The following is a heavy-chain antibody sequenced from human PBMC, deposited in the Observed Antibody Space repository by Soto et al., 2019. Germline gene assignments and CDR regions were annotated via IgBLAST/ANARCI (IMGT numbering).Heavy chain of an antibody. J-gene: IGHJ2*01. D-gene: IGHD2-15*01. V-gene: IGHV1-8*01. CDR3: ARGLVVVSATYWDFDL. Sequence: QVQLVQSGAEVKKPGASVKVSCKASGYTFTSYDINWVRQAAGQGLEWIGWMNPNSGRAVYAQKFQGRVTMAGYTSICTAYMELRSLRSDDTAVYFCARGLVVVSATYWDFDLWGRGTLVTVSS. CDR2: MNPNSGRA. CDR1: GYTFTSYD.